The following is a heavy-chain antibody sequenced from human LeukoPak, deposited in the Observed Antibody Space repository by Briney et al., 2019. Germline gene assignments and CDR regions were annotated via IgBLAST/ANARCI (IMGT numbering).Heavy chain of an antibody. CDR3: AKDGSITIFGVVIFLDY. J-gene: IGHJ4*02. V-gene: IGHV3-30*02. CDR1: GFTFSSYG. CDR2: IRYDGSNK. D-gene: IGHD3-3*01. Sequence: GGSLRLSCAASGFTFSSYGMHWVRQAPGKGLEWVAFIRYDGSNKYYADSVRGRFTISRDNSKNTLYLQMNSLRAEDTAVYYCAKDGSITIFGVVIFLDYWGQGTLVTVSS.